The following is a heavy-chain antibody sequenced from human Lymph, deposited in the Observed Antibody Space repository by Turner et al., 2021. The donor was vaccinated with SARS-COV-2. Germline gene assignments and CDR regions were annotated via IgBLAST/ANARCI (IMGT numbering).Heavy chain of an antibody. V-gene: IGHV1-24*01. J-gene: IGHJ6*02. CDR1: GYTLTELS. CDR3: ATDRSSGWPHYYYYTMDV. D-gene: IGHD6-19*01. Sequence: QVQLVQSGAEVKKPGASVKVSCKVSGYTLTELSMHWVRQAPGKGLEWMVGFDPEDGKTIYAQKFQDRVTMTEDTSTDTAYMELSSLRSEDTAVYYCATDRSSGWPHYYYYTMDVWGQGTTVTVSS. CDR2: FDPEDGKT.